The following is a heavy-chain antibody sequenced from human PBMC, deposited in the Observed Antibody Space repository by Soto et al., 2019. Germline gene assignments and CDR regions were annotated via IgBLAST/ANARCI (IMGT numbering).Heavy chain of an antibody. CDR2: IYYSGST. CDR3: ARDKYYYGSGKDGMDV. Sequence: PLSLTWTVSGGSISSGGYDWTWIRQHPGKGLEWIGYIYYSGSTYYNPSLKSRVTISVDTSKNQFSLKLRSVTAADTAVYYCARDKYYYGSGKDGMDVWGQGTTVTVSS. J-gene: IGHJ6*02. D-gene: IGHD3-10*01. CDR1: GGSISSGGYD. V-gene: IGHV4-31*02.